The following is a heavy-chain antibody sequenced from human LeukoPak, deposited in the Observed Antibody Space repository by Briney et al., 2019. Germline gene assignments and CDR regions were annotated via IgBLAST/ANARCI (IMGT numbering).Heavy chain of an antibody. D-gene: IGHD3-22*01. Sequence: GASVKVSCKVSGYTLTELSMHWVRQAPGKGLEWMGGFDPEDGETIYAQKFQGRVTMTEDTSTDTAYMELSRLRSDDTAVYYCARDSEDSSGYYSYWFDPWGQGTLVTVSS. CDR3: ARDSEDSSGYYSYWFDP. CDR2: FDPEDGET. V-gene: IGHV1-24*01. CDR1: GYTLTELS. J-gene: IGHJ5*02.